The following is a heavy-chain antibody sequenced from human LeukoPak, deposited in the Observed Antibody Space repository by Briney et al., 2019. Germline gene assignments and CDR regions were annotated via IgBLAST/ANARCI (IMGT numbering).Heavy chain of an antibody. J-gene: IGHJ4*02. Sequence: PGRSLRLSCAASGXTFRSYGMHWVRQAPGKGLEWVAVISYDGSNKYYADSVKGRFTISRDNSKNTLYLQMNSLRAEDTAVYYCAKDLAVAVFSGGLDYWGQGTLVTVSS. D-gene: IGHD6-19*01. CDR2: ISYDGSNK. CDR1: GXTFRSYG. CDR3: AKDLAVAVFSGGLDY. V-gene: IGHV3-30*18.